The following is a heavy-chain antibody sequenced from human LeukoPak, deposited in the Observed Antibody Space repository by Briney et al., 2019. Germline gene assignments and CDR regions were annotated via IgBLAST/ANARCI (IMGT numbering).Heavy chain of an antibody. Sequence: GGSLRLSCAASGFTFSSYDMHWVRQATGKGLEWVSAIGTAGDTYYPGSVKGRFTISRENAKNSLYLQMNSLRAGDTAVYYCARSGYSYGYGYYGMDVWGQGTTVTVSS. CDR3: ARSGYSYGYGYYGMDV. V-gene: IGHV3-13*01. D-gene: IGHD5-18*01. J-gene: IGHJ6*02. CDR2: IGTAGDT. CDR1: GFTFSSYD.